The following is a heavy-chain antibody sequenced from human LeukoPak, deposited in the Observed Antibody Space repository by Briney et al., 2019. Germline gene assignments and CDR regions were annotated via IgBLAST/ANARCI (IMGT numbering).Heavy chain of an antibody. V-gene: IGHV4-59*12. Sequence: KPSETLSLTCTVSGGSISSYYWSWIRQPPGKGLEWIGYIYYSGSTNYNPSLKSRVTISVDTSKNQFSLKLSSVTAADTAVYYCASRTRGGGAFDIWGQGTMVTVSS. CDR2: IYYSGST. CDR3: ASRTRGGGAFDI. D-gene: IGHD1-1*01. J-gene: IGHJ3*02. CDR1: GGSISSYY.